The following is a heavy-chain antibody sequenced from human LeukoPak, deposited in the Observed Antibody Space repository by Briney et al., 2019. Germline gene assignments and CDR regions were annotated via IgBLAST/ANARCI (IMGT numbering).Heavy chain of an antibody. CDR3: ARDLTRTDN. V-gene: IGHV3-20*04. CDR1: GFTFSSYG. D-gene: IGHD1/OR15-1a*01. Sequence: TGGSLRLSCAASGFTFSSYGMSWVRQAPGKGLEWVSGINWSGGRTGYGDSLKGRFTISRDNAKNTLYLQMNSLRAEDTALYYCARDLTRTDNWGQGTLVTVSS. J-gene: IGHJ4*02. CDR2: INWSGGRT.